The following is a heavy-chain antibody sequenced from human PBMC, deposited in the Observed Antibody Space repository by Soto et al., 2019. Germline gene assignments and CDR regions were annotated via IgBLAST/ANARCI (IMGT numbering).Heavy chain of an antibody. CDR3: ARDGRYYDSSGYYYYYGMDV. Sequence: GGSLRLSCAASGFTFSSYAMHWVRQAPGKGLEWVAVISYDGSNKYYADSVKGRFTISRDNSKNTLYLQMNSLRAEDTAVYYCARDGRYYDSSGYYYYYGMDVLGQGTTV. J-gene: IGHJ6*02. D-gene: IGHD3-22*01. V-gene: IGHV3-30-3*01. CDR2: ISYDGSNK. CDR1: GFTFSSYA.